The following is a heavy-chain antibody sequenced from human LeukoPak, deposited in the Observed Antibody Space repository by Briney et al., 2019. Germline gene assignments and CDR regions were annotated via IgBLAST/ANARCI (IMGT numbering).Heavy chain of an antibody. CDR1: GYTFTGYY. CDR2: INPNSGGT. CDR3: ARGVGYSYGLPDY. Sequence: GASVKVSCKASGYTFTGYYMHWVRQAPGQGLEWMGWINPNSGGTNYAQKFQGWVTMTRDTSISTAYMELSRLRSDDTAVYYCARGVGYSYGLPDYWGQGTLVTVSS. J-gene: IGHJ4*02. D-gene: IGHD5-18*01. V-gene: IGHV1-2*04.